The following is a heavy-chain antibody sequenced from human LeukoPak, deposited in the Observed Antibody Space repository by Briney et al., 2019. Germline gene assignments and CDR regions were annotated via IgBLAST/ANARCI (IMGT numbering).Heavy chain of an antibody. CDR2: INPSGGST. D-gene: IGHD3-16*02. CDR1: GYTFTSYY. V-gene: IGHV1-46*01. J-gene: IGHJ4*02. CDR3: ARDRGYVWGSYRYLFDY. Sequence: ASVKVSCKASGYTFTSYYMHWVRQAPGQGLEWMGIINPSGGSTSYAQKFQGRVTMTRDTSTSTVYMELSSLRSEDTAVYYCARDRGYVWGSYRYLFDYWGQGTLVTVSS.